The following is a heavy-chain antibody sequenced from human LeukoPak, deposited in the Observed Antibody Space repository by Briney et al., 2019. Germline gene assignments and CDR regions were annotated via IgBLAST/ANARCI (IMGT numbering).Heavy chain of an antibody. V-gene: IGHV4-38-2*02. CDR2: IYHSGST. CDR3: ARDVGSSGYFDY. D-gene: IGHD3-22*01. J-gene: IGHJ4*02. Sequence: PSETLSLTCTVSGYSISSGYYWGWIRQPPGKGLEWIGSIYHSGSTYYNSSLKSRVTISVDTSKNQFSLKLSSVTAADTAVYCCARDVGSSGYFDYWGQGTLVTVSS. CDR1: GYSISSGYY.